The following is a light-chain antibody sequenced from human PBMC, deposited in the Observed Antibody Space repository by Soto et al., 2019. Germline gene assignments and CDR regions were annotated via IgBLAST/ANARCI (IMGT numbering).Light chain of an antibody. V-gene: IGKV1-27*01. Sequence: SVSAAGGDSVARRSMASQGISSYLAWYQQKPGKIPNLLIYAASTLQAGVPSRFSGSGSGTEFTLTISSLHPEDVAAYYCEKYNSAPLTFGGGTKVDIK. J-gene: IGKJ4*01. CDR1: QGISSY. CDR3: EKYNSAPLT. CDR2: AAS.